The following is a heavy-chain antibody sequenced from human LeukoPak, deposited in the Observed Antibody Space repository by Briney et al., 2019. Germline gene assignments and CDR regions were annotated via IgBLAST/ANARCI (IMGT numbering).Heavy chain of an antibody. Sequence: GGSLRLSCAASGFTFRTYWMSWIRQAPGKGPEWVADINQDGCEEYYVQSVKGRFTVSRGNAQNAVFLQMTNLRADDTAVYYCARWKMELQRNAFDFWGQGTVVTVSS. J-gene: IGHJ3*01. V-gene: IGHV3-7*01. CDR2: INQDGCEE. CDR3: ARWKMELQRNAFDF. CDR1: GFTFRTYW. D-gene: IGHD1-26*01.